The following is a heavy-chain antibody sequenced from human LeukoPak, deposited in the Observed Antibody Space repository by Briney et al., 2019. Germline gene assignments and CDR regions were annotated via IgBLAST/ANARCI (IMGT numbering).Heavy chain of an antibody. CDR1: GFTFRSYA. V-gene: IGHV3-30-3*01. CDR2: ISYDGSNK. CDR3: ASVLLWFGELIPDYYYYYMDV. J-gene: IGHJ6*03. D-gene: IGHD3-10*01. Sequence: QTGGSLRLSCAASGFTFRSYAMHWVRQAPGKGLEWVAVISYDGSNKYYADSVKGRFTISRDNFKNTLYLQMNSLRAEDAAVYYCASVLLWFGELIPDYYYYYMDVWGKGTTVTISS.